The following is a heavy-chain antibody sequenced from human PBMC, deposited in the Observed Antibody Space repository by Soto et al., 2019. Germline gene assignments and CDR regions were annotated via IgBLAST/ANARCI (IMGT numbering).Heavy chain of an antibody. V-gene: IGHV4-39*07. D-gene: IGHD3-10*01. J-gene: IGHJ6*02. CDR1: GGSISSSTYY. CDR2: INHSGST. Sequence: SETLSLTCTVSGGSISSSTYYWDWIRQPPGKGLEWIGEINHSGSTNYNPSLKSRVTISVDTSKNQFSLKLSSVTAADTAVYYCARSRTGGVLWFGELFGYYYYGMDVWGQGTTVTVSS. CDR3: ARSRTGGVLWFGELFGYYYYGMDV.